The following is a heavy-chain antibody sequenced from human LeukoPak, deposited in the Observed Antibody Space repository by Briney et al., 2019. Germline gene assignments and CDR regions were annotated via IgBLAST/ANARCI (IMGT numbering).Heavy chain of an antibody. J-gene: IGHJ4*02. CDR3: ARWAGYSSTWYGLFDY. V-gene: IGHV3-66*01. CDR2: IYSGGST. CDR1: GFTVSTTY. Sequence: GGSLRLSCAASGFTVSTTYMSWVRQAPGKGLEWISVIYSGGSTYYAESVKGRFTISRDNSKNTLYLQINSLRAEDTAVYYCARWAGYSSTWYGLFDYWGQGTLVTVSS. D-gene: IGHD6-13*01.